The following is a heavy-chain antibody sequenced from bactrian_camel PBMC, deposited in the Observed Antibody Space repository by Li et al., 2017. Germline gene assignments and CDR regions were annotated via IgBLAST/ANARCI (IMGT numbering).Heavy chain of an antibody. J-gene: IGHJ4*01. V-gene: IGHV3S1*01. D-gene: IGHD7*01. Sequence: QVQLVESGSSLVRPGGSLRLSCGASGFTFSAYGMQWVRQAPGKGLEWVSGINRYGDATAYADSVKGRYTIVEDNAKNTMFLQMNNLKSDDTGLYYCAAAPGYITPWHVRNHYNLWGQGTQVTVS. CDR2: INRYGDAT. CDR3: AAAPGYITPWHVRNHYNL. CDR1: GFTFSAYG.